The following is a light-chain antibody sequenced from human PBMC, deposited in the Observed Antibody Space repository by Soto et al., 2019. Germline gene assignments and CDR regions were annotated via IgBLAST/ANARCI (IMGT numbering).Light chain of an antibody. CDR2: GAS. Sequence: EIVMTQSPATLSVSQGERATFSCRASQSVGSNVAWYQQKPGQAPRLLILGASTRATGIPARFTGSGSGTNFTLTIASLQSEDFAFYYCQQYNDWLTFGGGTKVDIK. V-gene: IGKV3-15*01. CDR1: QSVGSN. J-gene: IGKJ4*01. CDR3: QQYNDWLT.